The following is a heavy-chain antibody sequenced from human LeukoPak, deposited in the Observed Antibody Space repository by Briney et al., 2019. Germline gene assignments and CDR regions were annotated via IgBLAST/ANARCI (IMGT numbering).Heavy chain of an antibody. D-gene: IGHD6-6*01. CDR2: VYYSGST. V-gene: IGHV4-39*01. J-gene: IGHJ6*03. CDR1: GGSINSSSYY. CDR3: ARQSIAARGYYYYMDV. Sequence: SETLSLTCTVSGGSINSSSYYWGCIHQPPGKGLEWIGSVYYSGSTHYNPSLKSQVTISVDTSKNHFSLRLSSVTAADTAVYYCARQSIAARGYYYYMDVWGKGTTVTVSS.